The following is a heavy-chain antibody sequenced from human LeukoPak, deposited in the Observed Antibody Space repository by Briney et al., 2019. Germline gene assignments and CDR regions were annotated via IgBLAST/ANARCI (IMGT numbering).Heavy chain of an antibody. Sequence: GGSQRLSCAASGFTFSSYNMNWVRRAPGQGLEWVSTIRTNGAGTHYADSVRGRFTISRDDSKNTLYLQMDSLRAEDTAVYYCARDDYGDSGPLFDYWGQGTLVTVSS. CDR2: IRTNGAGT. CDR3: ARDDYGDSGPLFDY. V-gene: IGHV3-23*01. J-gene: IGHJ4*02. D-gene: IGHD4-17*01. CDR1: GFTFSSYN.